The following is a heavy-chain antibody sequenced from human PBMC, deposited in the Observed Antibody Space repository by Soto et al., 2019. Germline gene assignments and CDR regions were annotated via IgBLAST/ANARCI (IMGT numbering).Heavy chain of an antibody. D-gene: IGHD6-19*01. CDR2: ISYDGSNK. V-gene: IGHV3-30*18. CDR1: GFTFSSYG. Sequence: QVQLVESGGGVVQPGRSLRLSCAASGFTFSSYGMHWVRQAPGKGLEWVAVISYDGSNKYYADSVKGRFTISRDNSKNTLYLQMNSLRAEDTAVYYCAKDGDTAMVSGIAVAGLADYWGQGTLVTVSS. CDR3: AKDGDTAMVSGIAVAGLADY. J-gene: IGHJ4*02.